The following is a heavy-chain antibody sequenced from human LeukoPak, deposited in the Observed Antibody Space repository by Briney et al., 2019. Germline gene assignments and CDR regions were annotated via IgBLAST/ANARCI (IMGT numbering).Heavy chain of an antibody. J-gene: IGHJ4*02. V-gene: IGHV3-74*01. CDR3: ARGPSTVTTPLAY. CDR2: INSDGSST. D-gene: IGHD4-17*01. CDR1: GFTFSSYW. Sequence: GGSLRLSCAASGFTFSSYWMHWVRQAPGKGLVWVSRINSDGSSTSYADSVKGRFTISRDNAKNTLYLQMNGLRAEDTAVYYCARGPSTVTTPLAYWGQGTLVTVSS.